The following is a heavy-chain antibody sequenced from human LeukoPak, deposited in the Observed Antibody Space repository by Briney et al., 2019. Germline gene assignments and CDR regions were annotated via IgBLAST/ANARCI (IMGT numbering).Heavy chain of an antibody. J-gene: IGHJ4*02. D-gene: IGHD2-15*01. CDR1: GFTFSSYS. Sequence: PGGSLRLSCAASGFTFSSYSMNWVRQAPGKGLEWVGRIKSKTDGGTTDYAAPVKGRFIISRDDSKNTLYLQMNSLKTEDTAVYYCTTEERVSSGYCSGGSCYIDYWGQGTLVTVSS. V-gene: IGHV3-15*01. CDR3: TTEERVSSGYCSGGSCYIDY. CDR2: IKSKTDGGTT.